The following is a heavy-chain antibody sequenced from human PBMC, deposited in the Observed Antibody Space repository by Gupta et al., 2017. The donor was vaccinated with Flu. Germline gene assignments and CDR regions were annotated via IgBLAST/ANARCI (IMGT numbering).Heavy chain of an antibody. CDR1: GFTYSGKG. D-gene: IGHD6-19*01. CDR2: ISYDGSNK. J-gene: IGHJ4*02. Sequence: QVQLVGSGGGVVQPGRYLRLSCAASGFTYSGKGMHWVRQAPGKGLEWVVVISYDGSNKYYADSVKCRFTISRDNSKNTLYLQMNSLRAEDTSVYYCAKDHINSPGWPYYFDYWGQGTLVTVSS. CDR3: AKDHINSPGWPYYFDY. V-gene: IGHV3-30*18.